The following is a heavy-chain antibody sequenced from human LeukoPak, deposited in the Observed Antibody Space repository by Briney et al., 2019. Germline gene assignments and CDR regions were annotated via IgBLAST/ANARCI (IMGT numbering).Heavy chain of an antibody. CDR3: AKATTNYFDY. Sequence: GGSLRLSCAASGFSFSSFGMSWVRQAPGRGLQWVSSISGDGRDTFYADSVKGRFTVSRDNSKTTMFQQMNSLRAEDTAVYYCAKATTNYFDYWGQGTLVTVSS. CDR2: ISGDGRDT. V-gene: IGHV3-23*01. CDR1: GFSFSSFG. J-gene: IGHJ4*02. D-gene: IGHD4-17*01.